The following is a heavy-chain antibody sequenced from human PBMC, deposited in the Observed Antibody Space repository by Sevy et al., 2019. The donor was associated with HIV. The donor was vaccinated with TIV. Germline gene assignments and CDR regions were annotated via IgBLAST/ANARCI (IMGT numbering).Heavy chain of an antibody. CDR2: LSGSGGTT. D-gene: IGHD6-13*01. Sequence: GGSLRLSCAASGFTFFSHVMSWVRQAPGKGLEWVSGLSGSGGTTYYADSVKGRFSISRDNTKNKLYLQMSSLRIEDTAVYYSATGKTDSSISWVFDVWGQGTMVTVSS. V-gene: IGHV3-23*01. J-gene: IGHJ3*01. CDR3: ATGKTDSSISWVFDV. CDR1: GFTFFSHV.